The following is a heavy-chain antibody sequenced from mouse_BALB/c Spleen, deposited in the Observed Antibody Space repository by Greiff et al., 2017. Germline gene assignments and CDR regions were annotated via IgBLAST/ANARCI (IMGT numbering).Heavy chain of an antibody. CDR3: AREHYYGSWFAY. V-gene: IGHV5-4*02. CDR2: ISDGGSYT. CDR1: GFTFSDYY. Sequence: EVMLVESGGGLVKPGGSLKLSCAASGFTFSDYYMYWVRQTPEKRLEWVATISDGGSYTYYPDSVKGRFTISRDNAKNTLYLQMSSLKSEDTAMYYCAREHYYGSWFAYWGQGTLVTVSA. J-gene: IGHJ3*01. D-gene: IGHD1-2*01.